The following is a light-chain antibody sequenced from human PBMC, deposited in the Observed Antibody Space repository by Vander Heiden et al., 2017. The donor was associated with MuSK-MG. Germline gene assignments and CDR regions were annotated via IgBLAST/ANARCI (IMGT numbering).Light chain of an antibody. V-gene: IGKV1-39*01. CDR3: QESYTIPHT. J-gene: IGKJ2*01. CDR1: QDIASY. CDR2: ITS. Sequence: DTQMTQSPSSLSASVGDRVTITCRASQDIASYVNWFQQKPGRAPKLLIFITSFLQGGVPSRFSGSGSGSDFTLSISKLHPEDFGTYYCQESYTIPHTFGPGTKLEMK.